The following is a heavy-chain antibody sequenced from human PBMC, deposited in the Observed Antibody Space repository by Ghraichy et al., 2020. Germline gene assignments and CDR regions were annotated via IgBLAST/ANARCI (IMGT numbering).Heavy chain of an antibody. D-gene: IGHD1-1*01. CDR2: IKMDGRDK. J-gene: IGHJ3*02. V-gene: IGHV3-7*03. CDR3: VRGTPLPGLDI. CDR1: GFSFRHSW. Sequence: GSLRLSCAASGFSFRHSWMNWVRQAPGKGLEWLANIKMDGRDKDYVDSVKGRFAISRDNAKNSLFLQMNSLRAEDTAVYYCVRGTPLPGLDIWGRGTLVTMSS.